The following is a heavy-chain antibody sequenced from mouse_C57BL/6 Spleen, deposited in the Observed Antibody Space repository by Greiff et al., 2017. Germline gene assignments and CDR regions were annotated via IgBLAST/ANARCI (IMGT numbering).Heavy chain of an antibody. V-gene: IGHV3-6*01. Sequence: EVQLQQSGPGLVKPSQSLSLTCSVTGYSITSGYYWNWIRQFPGNKLEWMGYISYDGSNNYNPSLKNRISITRDTSKNQFFLKLNSVTTEDTATYYCAREGRLPYAMDYWGQGTSVTVSS. CDR2: ISYDGSN. CDR3: AREGRLPYAMDY. J-gene: IGHJ4*01. D-gene: IGHD3-2*02. CDR1: GYSITSGYY.